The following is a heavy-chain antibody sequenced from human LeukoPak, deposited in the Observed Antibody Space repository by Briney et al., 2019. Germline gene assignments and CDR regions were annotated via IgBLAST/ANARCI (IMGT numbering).Heavy chain of an antibody. D-gene: IGHD3-10*01. Sequence: GGSLRLSCAASGFSFGSYEMNWVRQAPGKGLEWISYISSSGSTIYYADSVKGRFTISRDNAKNSLYLQMNSLRAGDTAVYYCARRLSYYYYYYMDVWGKGTTVTISS. CDR1: GFSFGSYE. V-gene: IGHV3-48*03. CDR3: ARRLSYYYYYYMDV. J-gene: IGHJ6*03. CDR2: ISSSGSTI.